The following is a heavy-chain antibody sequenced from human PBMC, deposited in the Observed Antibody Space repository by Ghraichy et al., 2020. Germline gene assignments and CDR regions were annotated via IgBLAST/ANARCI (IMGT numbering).Heavy chain of an antibody. CDR2: ISSNGGST. Sequence: GGSLRLSCSASGFTFSSYAMHWVRQAPGKGLEYVSVISSNGGSTYYADSVKGRFTISRDNSKNTLYLQVSSLRAEDTAVYYCASFRGTLPYNWFDPWGQGALVTVSS. V-gene: IGHV3-64D*09. J-gene: IGHJ5*02. CDR3: ASFRGTLPYNWFDP. CDR1: GFTFSSYA.